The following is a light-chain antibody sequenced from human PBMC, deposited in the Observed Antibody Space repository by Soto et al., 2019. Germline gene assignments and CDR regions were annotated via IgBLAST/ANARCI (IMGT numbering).Light chain of an antibody. CDR3: SSYTSSSTLIV. Sequence: QSALTQPASVSGSPGQSITISCTGTSSDVGGYNYVSWYQQHPGKAPKLMIYDVSNRPSGVSNRFSGSKSGNTASLTISGLQAEDEADYYCSSYTSSSTLIVFVTGTTVTVL. CDR1: SSDVGGYNY. CDR2: DVS. J-gene: IGLJ1*01. V-gene: IGLV2-14*01.